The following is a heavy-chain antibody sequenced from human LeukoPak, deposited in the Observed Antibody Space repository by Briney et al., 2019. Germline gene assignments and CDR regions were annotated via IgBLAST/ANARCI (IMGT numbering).Heavy chain of an antibody. V-gene: IGHV3-23*01. CDR3: AKVPGSSITRYFYFDY. CDR1: GFTFSSYA. Sequence: GGSLRLSCAASGFTFSSYAMSWVRQAPGKGLEWVSTISGSGGSTYYADSVKGRFTISRDNSKNTLYLQMDTLRAEDTAVYYCAKVPGSSITRYFYFDYWGQGTLVPVSS. D-gene: IGHD6-13*01. J-gene: IGHJ4*02. CDR2: ISGSGGST.